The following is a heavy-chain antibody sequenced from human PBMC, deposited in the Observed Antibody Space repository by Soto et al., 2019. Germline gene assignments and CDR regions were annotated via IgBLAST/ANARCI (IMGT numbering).Heavy chain of an antibody. CDR3: ASPLPGEYFQH. J-gene: IGHJ1*01. Sequence: QLQLQESGPGLVKPSETLSLTCTVSGGSISSSSYYWGWIRQPPGKGLEWIGSIYYSGSTYYNPSLKSRVTISVDTSKNQFSLKLSSVTAADTAVYYCASPLPGEYFQHWGQGTLVTVSS. CDR1: GGSISSSSYY. V-gene: IGHV4-39*01. CDR2: IYYSGST.